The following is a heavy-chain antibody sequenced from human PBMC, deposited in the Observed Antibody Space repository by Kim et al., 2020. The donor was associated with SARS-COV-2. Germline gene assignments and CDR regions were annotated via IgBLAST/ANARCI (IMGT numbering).Heavy chain of an antibody. CDR3: ARSVGDTVVVITALDY. D-gene: IGHD2-15*01. V-gene: IGHV3-33*05. CDR1: GFTFSSFV. J-gene: IGHJ4*02. CDR2: LSKDESFK. Sequence: GGSLRLSCAASGFTFSSFVMHWVRHSPGKGLEWLAVLSKDESFKYYADSVKGRFTISRDNTRNTLYLQMDNLRVDDSAVYYCARSVGDTVVVITALDYLGQGTLVSVSS.